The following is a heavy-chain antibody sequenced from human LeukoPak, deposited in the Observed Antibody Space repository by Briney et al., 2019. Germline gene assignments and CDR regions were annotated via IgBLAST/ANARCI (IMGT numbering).Heavy chain of an antibody. CDR1: GGSISNYY. CDR3: ARSSASSWYDVGY. V-gene: IGHV4-4*07. Sequence: SETLSLNCSVSGGSISNYYWNWIRQPPGKGLEWIGRIYTSGSTNYNPSLKSRVTMSVDTSKNQFSLKLSSVTAADTAVYYCARSSASSWYDVGYWGQGTLVTVSS. D-gene: IGHD6-13*01. CDR2: IYTSGST. J-gene: IGHJ4*02.